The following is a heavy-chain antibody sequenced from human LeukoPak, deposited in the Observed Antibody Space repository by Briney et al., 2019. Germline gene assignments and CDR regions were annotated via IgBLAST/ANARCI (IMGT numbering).Heavy chain of an antibody. J-gene: IGHJ4*02. V-gene: IGHV3-9*01. D-gene: IGHD1-1*01. Sequence: GGSLRLSCAASGFTFDDYAMHWVRQAPGKGLEWVSGISWNSGSIGYADSVKGRFTISRDNAKNSLYLQMNSLRAEDTALYYCAKGQLNEGFDYWGQGTLVTVSS. CDR3: AKGQLNEGFDY. CDR2: ISWNSGSI. CDR1: GFTFDDYA.